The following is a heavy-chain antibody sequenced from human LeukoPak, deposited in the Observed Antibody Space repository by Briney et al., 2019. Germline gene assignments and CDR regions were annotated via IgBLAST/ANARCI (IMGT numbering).Heavy chain of an antibody. Sequence: GGSLRLSCAASGFTFSSYAMSWVRQATGKGLEWVSAISGSGGSTYYADSVKGRFTISRDNSKNTLYLQMNSLRAEDTAVYYCARRDYYYDSSGQYYFDYWGQGTQVTVSS. CDR3: ARRDYYYDSSGQYYFDY. V-gene: IGHV3-23*01. CDR1: GFTFSSYA. J-gene: IGHJ4*02. CDR2: ISGSGGST. D-gene: IGHD3-22*01.